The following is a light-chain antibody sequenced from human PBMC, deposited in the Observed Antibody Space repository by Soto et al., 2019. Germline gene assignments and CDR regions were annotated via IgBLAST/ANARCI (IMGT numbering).Light chain of an antibody. V-gene: IGLV2-14*01. CDR3: SSFSSITREV. CDR1: SSDVGGYGL. CDR2: EVS. Sequence: QSALTQPRSVSGSPGQSVTISCTGTSSDVGGYGLVSWYQQYPGKAPKLMIYEVSNRPSGVSHRFSGSKSGNTASLTISRLQTEDEADYYCSSFSSITREVFGGGTQLTVL. J-gene: IGLJ2*01.